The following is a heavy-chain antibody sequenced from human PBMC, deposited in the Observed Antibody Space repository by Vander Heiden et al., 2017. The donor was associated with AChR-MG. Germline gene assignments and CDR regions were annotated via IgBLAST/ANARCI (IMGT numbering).Heavy chain of an antibody. CDR3: ARGDSGSYYFY. Sequence: QVQLQESGPGLVKPSPTLSLTCTVTGGSISSGTYYWSWIRQPAGKGLEWIGRIDTSGSIKYNPSLESRVTISVDTSKKQFSLNLSSVTAADTAVYYCARGDSGSYYFYWGQGILVTVSS. CDR1: GGSISSGTYY. CDR2: IDTSGSI. V-gene: IGHV4-61*02. J-gene: IGHJ4*02. D-gene: IGHD1-26*01.